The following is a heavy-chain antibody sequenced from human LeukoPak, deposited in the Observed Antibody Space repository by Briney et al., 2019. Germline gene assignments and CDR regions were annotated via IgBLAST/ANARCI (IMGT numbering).Heavy chain of an antibody. CDR1: GFTFSSYA. CDR3: ARGAPYYDILTATDAFGI. Sequence: GGSLRLSCAASGFTFSSYAMHWVRQAPGKGLEYVSAISSNGGSTYYANSVKGRFIISRDNSKNTLYLQMGSLRAEDMAVYYCARGAPYYDILTATDAFGIWGQGTMVTVSS. J-gene: IGHJ3*02. CDR2: ISSNGGST. V-gene: IGHV3-64*01. D-gene: IGHD3-9*01.